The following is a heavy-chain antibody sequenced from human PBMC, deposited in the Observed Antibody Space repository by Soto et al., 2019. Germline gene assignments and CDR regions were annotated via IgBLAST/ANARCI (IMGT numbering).Heavy chain of an antibody. V-gene: IGHV4-34*01. CDR1: GGSFSGYY. J-gene: IGHJ6*03. D-gene: IGHD6-13*01. CDR2: INHSGST. Sequence: QVQLQQWGAGLLKPSETLSLTCAVYGGSFSGYYWSWIRQPPGKGLEWIGEINHSGSTNYNQSLKSRVTISVDTARNQFSLKRSSVTAADTAGYYGARGRDSSWYGNYYYYMDVWGKGTTVTVSS. CDR3: ARGRDSSWYGNYYYYMDV.